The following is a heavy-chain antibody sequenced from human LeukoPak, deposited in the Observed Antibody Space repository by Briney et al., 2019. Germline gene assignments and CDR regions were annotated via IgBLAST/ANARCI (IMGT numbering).Heavy chain of an antibody. CDR3: AHLAVASDFDY. Sequence: GGSLRLSCAVSGFPFSIYEMNWVRQAPGKGLEWVSNIGSSGTTRYYADSVKGRFSISRDNAKNSLYLQMNSLRVEDTGVYYCAHLAVASDFDYWGQGALVTVSS. CDR2: IGSSGTTR. J-gene: IGHJ4*02. CDR1: GFPFSIYE. V-gene: IGHV3-48*03. D-gene: IGHD6-19*01.